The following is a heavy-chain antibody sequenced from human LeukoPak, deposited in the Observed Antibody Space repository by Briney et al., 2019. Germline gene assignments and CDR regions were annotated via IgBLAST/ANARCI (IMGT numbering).Heavy chain of an antibody. D-gene: IGHD1-26*01. CDR2: ISAYNGNT. CDR3: ARHGNALTHSEYFDY. Sequence: ASVKVSCKASGYMFTSYGISWVRQAPGQGLEWMGWISAYNGNTNSAQKLQGRVTITKDTSTSTAYLDLQSLRSDDTAIYYCARHGNALTHSEYFDYWGQGTLITVSS. V-gene: IGHV1-18*01. CDR1: GYMFTSYG. J-gene: IGHJ4*02.